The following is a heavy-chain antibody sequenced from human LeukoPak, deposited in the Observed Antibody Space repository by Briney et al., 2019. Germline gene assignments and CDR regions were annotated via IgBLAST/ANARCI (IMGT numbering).Heavy chain of an antibody. D-gene: IGHD3-3*01. J-gene: IGHJ3*02. Sequence: ASVKVSCKASGYTFTGYYMHWVRQAPGQGLEWMGWINPNSGGTNYAQKFQGRVTITRDTSISTAYMELSRLRSDDTAVYYCARQAVFGVADDAFDIWGQGTMVSVSS. CDR1: GYTFTGYY. CDR2: INPNSGGT. V-gene: IGHV1-2*02. CDR3: ARQAVFGVADDAFDI.